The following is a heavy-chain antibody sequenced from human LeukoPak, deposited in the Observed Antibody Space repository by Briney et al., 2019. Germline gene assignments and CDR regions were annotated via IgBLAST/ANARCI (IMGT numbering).Heavy chain of an antibody. J-gene: IGHJ4*02. CDR3: ARSRAIIVDSYFDY. D-gene: IGHD3-22*01. CDR2: IKLDGSEK. CDR1: GFTFSSYW. V-gene: IGHV3-7*03. Sequence: GGSLRLSCAASGFTFSSYWMSWVRQAPGKGLEWVANIKLDGSEKYYVDSVKGRFTISRDNAKKSLYLQMNSLRDEDTALYSCARSRAIIVDSYFDYCGQGTLVTVSS.